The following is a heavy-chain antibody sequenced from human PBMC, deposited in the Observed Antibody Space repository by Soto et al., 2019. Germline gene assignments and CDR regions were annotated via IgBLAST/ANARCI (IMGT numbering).Heavy chain of an antibody. J-gene: IGHJ4*02. Sequence: EVQLVESGGGLVQPGGSLRLSCAASGFTVSSNYMSWVRQAPGKGLEWVSVIYSGGSAYYADSVQGRFTISRDNSKNTLYLQMNSLRAEVTSVYYCARHGYSYGGGYFDYWGQGTLVTVSS. CDR3: ARHGYSYGGGYFDY. CDR2: IYSGGSA. V-gene: IGHV3-66*04. CDR1: GFTVSSNY. D-gene: IGHD5-18*01.